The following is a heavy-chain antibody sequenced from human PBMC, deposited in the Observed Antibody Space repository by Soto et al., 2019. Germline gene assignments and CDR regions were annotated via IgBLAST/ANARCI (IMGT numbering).Heavy chain of an antibody. CDR3: DSRQKQLAVVEY. J-gene: IGHJ4*02. D-gene: IGHD1-1*01. Sequence: TLSLTCNVSAGYISTGNYYWSWIRQSPGKGLEWIGHIYYSGTTYYNPSLKSRITISVDASKHPFCLNVSSVTAAHTSIYYCDSRQKQLAVVEYWGQGTLVTVSS. CDR2: IYYSGTT. CDR1: AGYISTGNYY. V-gene: IGHV4-30-4*08.